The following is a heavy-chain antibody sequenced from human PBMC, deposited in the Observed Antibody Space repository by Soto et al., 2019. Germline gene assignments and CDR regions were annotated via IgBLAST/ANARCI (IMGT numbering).Heavy chain of an antibody. CDR2: ISGSGGST. D-gene: IGHD2-2*01. Sequence: EVQLLESGGGLVQPGGSLRLSCAASGFTFSSYAMSWDRQAPGKGLEWVSAISGSGGSTYYADSVKGRFTISRDNSKNTLYLQMNSLRAEDTAVYYCAKEEGYCSSTSCYLDYWGQGTLVTVSS. V-gene: IGHV3-23*01. CDR1: GFTFSSYA. J-gene: IGHJ4*02. CDR3: AKEEGYCSSTSCYLDY.